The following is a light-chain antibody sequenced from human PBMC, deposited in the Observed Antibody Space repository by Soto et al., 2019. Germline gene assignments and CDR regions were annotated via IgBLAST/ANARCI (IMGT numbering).Light chain of an antibody. J-gene: IGLJ2*01. Sequence: QTVLNQPASVSGSPGHSISISCTGSSSDIGRYNLVSWYQHHPGKAPKLIIYEATKRPSGVSDRISGSKSGNTASLTISGLQAEDEADYYCSSYAGTSTFVLFGGGTKVTVL. CDR3: SSYAGTSTFVL. CDR1: SSDIGRYNL. CDR2: EAT. V-gene: IGLV2-23*01.